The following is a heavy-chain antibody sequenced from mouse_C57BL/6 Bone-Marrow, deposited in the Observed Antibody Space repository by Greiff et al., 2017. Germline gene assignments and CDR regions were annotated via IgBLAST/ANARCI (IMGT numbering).Heavy chain of an antibody. Sequence: ESGPGLVKPSQSLSLTCSVTGYSITSGYYWNWIRQFPGNKLEWMGYISYDGSNNYNPSLKNRISITRDTSKNQFFLKLNSVTTEDTATYYCARDYYGSRRLYAMDYWGQGTSVTVSS. J-gene: IGHJ4*01. V-gene: IGHV3-6*01. CDR2: ISYDGSN. CDR1: GYSITSGYY. CDR3: ARDYYGSRRLYAMDY. D-gene: IGHD1-1*01.